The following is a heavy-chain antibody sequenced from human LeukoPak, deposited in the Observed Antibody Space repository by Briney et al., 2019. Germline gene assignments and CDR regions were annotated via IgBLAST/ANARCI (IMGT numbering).Heavy chain of an antibody. J-gene: IGHJ3*02. CDR3: ARLPYSSSWGDAFDI. V-gene: IGHV4-59*08. Sequence: PSETLSLTCIVSGGSISSYYWSWIRQPPGKGLEWIGYIYYSGSTNYNPSLKSRVTISVDTSKNQFSLKLSSVTAADTAVYYCARLPYSSSWGDAFDIWGQGTMVTVSS. CDR1: GGSISSYY. CDR2: IYYSGST. D-gene: IGHD6-13*01.